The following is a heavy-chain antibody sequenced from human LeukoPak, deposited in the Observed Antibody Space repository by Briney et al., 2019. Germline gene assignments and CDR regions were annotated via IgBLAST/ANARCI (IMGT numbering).Heavy chain of an antibody. CDR2: ISSSSSYI. Sequence: GGSLRLSCAASGFTFSSYSMNWVRQAPGKGLEWVSSISSSSSYIYYADSVKGRFTISRDNAKNSLYLQMNSLRAEDTAVYYCARDQSFFGIVVVPAATDAFDIWGQGTMVTVSS. J-gene: IGHJ3*02. D-gene: IGHD2-2*01. CDR3: ARDQSFFGIVVVPAATDAFDI. V-gene: IGHV3-21*01. CDR1: GFTFSSYS.